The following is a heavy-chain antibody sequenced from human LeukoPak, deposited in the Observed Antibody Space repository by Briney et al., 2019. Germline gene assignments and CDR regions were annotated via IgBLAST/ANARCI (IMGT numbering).Heavy chain of an antibody. Sequence: SETLSLTCTGSGGSISTSRHYWGWIRQPPGKGLEWIGNMYYSGSTYYNPSLKSRVTISVDTYKSRFSLKLSSVTAADTAVYYCATTVTTRYYFDYWGQGTLVTVSS. D-gene: IGHD4-17*01. CDR2: MYYSGST. V-gene: IGHV4-39*01. J-gene: IGHJ4*02. CDR1: GGSISTSRHY. CDR3: ATTVTTRYYFDY.